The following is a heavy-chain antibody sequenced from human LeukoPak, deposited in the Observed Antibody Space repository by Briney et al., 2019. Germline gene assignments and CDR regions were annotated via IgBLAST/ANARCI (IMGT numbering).Heavy chain of an antibody. Sequence: SQTLSLTCTVSGGSINSGSYSWTWIRQPAGKGLEWIGRIHISGGTDYTPSLKSRVTISVDTSKNQFSLKLSSVTAADTAVYYCARADRSGYFGNVVAFDIWGQGTMVTVSS. CDR2: IHISGGT. CDR3: ARADRSGYFGNVVAFDI. D-gene: IGHD3-22*01. J-gene: IGHJ3*02. V-gene: IGHV4-61*02. CDR1: GGSINSGSYS.